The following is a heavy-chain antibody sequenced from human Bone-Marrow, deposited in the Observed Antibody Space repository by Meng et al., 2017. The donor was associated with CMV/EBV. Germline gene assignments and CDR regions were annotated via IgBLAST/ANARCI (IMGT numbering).Heavy chain of an antibody. J-gene: IGHJ4*02. Sequence: GGSLRLSCAASGFTFSSYSMNWVRQAPGKGLEWVSGISGSGGSTYYADSVKGRFTISRDNSKNTLYLQMNSQRAEDTAVYYCAKARGVYDFWSGCDYWGQGTLVTVSS. CDR2: ISGSGGST. D-gene: IGHD3-3*01. CDR3: AKARGVYDFWSGCDY. V-gene: IGHV3-23*01. CDR1: GFTFSSYS.